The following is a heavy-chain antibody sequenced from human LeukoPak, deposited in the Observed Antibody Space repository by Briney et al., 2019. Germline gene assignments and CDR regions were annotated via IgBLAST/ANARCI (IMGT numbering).Heavy chain of an antibody. CDR2: IRSKAYGATT. CDR3: ARDALGYFGY. V-gene: IGHV3-49*04. J-gene: IGHJ4*02. D-gene: IGHD7-27*01. CDR1: GFTFGDYG. Sequence: PGGSLRLSCITSGFTFGDYGLSWVRQAPGKGLEWVGFIRSKAYGATTEYAASLKDRFTISRDDSKSIAYLQVNSLKTEDTAVYYCARDALGYFGYWGQGTLVTVSS.